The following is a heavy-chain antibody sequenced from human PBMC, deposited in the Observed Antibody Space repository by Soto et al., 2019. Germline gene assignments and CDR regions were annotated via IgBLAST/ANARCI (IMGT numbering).Heavy chain of an antibody. CDR3: ARDNHIIVVVTDAIHDVISDAFDI. J-gene: IGHJ3*02. V-gene: IGHV1-18*04. D-gene: IGHD2-2*02. Sequence: QVQLVQSGAEVKKPGASVKVSCKASGYTFTSYGISCVRQAPGQGLEWMGWISAYNGNTNYAQKLKCRVTMTTDTSTSTAYMELRSLRSDDTAVYYCARDNHIIVVVTDAIHDVISDAFDIWGQGTMVTVSS. CDR1: GYTFTSYG. CDR2: ISAYNGNT.